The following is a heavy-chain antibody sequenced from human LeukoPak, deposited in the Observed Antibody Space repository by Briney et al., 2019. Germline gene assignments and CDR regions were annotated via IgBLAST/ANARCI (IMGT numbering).Heavy chain of an antibody. CDR1: GYTFTGYY. CDR3: ARVSLVISLFNY. V-gene: IGHV1-18*04. Sequence: ASVKVSCKASGYTFTGYYMHWVRQAPGQGLEWMGRISAYNGNTNYAQKLQGRVTMSTDTSTSTAYMELRSLRSDDTAVYYCARVSLVISLFNYWGQGTLVTVSS. J-gene: IGHJ4*02. CDR2: ISAYNGNT. D-gene: IGHD3-10*01.